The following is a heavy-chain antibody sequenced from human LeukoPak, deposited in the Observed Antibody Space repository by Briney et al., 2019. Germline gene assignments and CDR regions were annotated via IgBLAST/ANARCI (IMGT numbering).Heavy chain of an antibody. CDR1: GFTFADYA. V-gene: IGHV3-43D*04. CDR3: TRDTDYGSATNYFDH. CDR2: IGWEGDTT. D-gene: IGHD3-10*01. Sequence: PGGSLRLSCAASGFTFADYAMHWGRQAPGQGLEWVSLIGWEGDTTYYADSVRGRFTTSRDNSKNSLYLQMNSLTADDTAFYYCTRDTDYGSATNYFDHWGQGTLVSVSS. J-gene: IGHJ4*02.